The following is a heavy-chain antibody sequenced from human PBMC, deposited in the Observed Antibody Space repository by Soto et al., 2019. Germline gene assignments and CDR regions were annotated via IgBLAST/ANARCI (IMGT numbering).Heavy chain of an antibody. CDR2: IIPIFGTA. CDR3: ARRGWFGEFDAFDI. J-gene: IGHJ3*02. V-gene: IGHV1-69*13. Sequence: GASVKVSCKASGGTFSSYAISWVRQAPGQGLEWMGGIIPIFGTANYAQKFQGRVTITADESTSTAYMELSSLRAEDTAVYYCARRGWFGEFDAFDIWGQGTMVTVSS. CDR1: GGTFSSYA. D-gene: IGHD3-10*01.